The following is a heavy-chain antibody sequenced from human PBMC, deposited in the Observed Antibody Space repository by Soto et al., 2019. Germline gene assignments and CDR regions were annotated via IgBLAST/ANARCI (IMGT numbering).Heavy chain of an antibody. J-gene: IGHJ5*02. D-gene: IGHD6-13*01. CDR1: GGSISSGGYY. Sequence: TLSLTCTVSGGSISSGGYYWSWIRQHPGKGLEWIGYIYYSGSTYYNPSLKSRVTISVDTSKNQFSLKLSSVTAADTAVYYCARGQSSEPAAGTNWFDPWGQGTLVTVSS. CDR2: IYYSGST. V-gene: IGHV4-31*03. CDR3: ARGQSSEPAAGTNWFDP.